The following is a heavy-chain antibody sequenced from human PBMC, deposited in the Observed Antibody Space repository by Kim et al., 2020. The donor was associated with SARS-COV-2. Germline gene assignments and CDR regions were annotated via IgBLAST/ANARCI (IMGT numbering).Heavy chain of an antibody. D-gene: IGHD2-15*01. J-gene: IGHJ4*01. Sequence: GGSLRLSCAASGFTFSAYGMHWVRQAPGKGLEWVAVIAHSGSVRYYADSVKGRFTISRDNSRNMLYLQMNSLRPEDTAVYYCAKEFTEYASSCLYHWGKGTLLPLPS. CDR2: IAHSGSVR. V-gene: IGHV3-30*18. CDR1: GFTFSAYG. CDR3: AKEFTEYASSCLYH.